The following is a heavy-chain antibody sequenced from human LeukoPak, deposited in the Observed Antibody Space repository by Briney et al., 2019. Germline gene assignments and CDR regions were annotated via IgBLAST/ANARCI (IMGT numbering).Heavy chain of an antibody. J-gene: IGHJ4*02. V-gene: IGHV3-48*01. Sequence: GGSLRLSCAASVFTFSSYSMNWVRQAPGKGLEWVSYISSSSSTIYYADSVKGRFTISRDNAKNSLYLQMNSLRAEDTAVYYCASSGEPFDYWGQGTLVTVSS. D-gene: IGHD3-10*01. CDR2: ISSSSSTI. CDR3: ASSGEPFDY. CDR1: VFTFSSYS.